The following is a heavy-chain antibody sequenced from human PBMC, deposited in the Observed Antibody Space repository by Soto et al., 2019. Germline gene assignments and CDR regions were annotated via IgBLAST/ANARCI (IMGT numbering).Heavy chain of an antibody. Sequence: QVQLVQSGAEVKKPGASVKVSCKASGYTFTSNDINWVRQATGQGLDWMGWMNPKSGNTGNAQKIQGRVTMTRNSSIRTAYMDLSSLRSEDRALYYCARGAAFDIWCQGKMVTVSS. CDR1: GYTFTSND. CDR2: MNPKSGNT. V-gene: IGHV1-8*01. CDR3: ARGAAFDI. J-gene: IGHJ3*02.